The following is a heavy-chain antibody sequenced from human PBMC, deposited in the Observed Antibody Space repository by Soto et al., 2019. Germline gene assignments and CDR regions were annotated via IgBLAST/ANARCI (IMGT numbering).Heavy chain of an antibody. J-gene: IGHJ6*03. CDR1: GFTFSSYS. CDR3: ATDSGYDFWSGYYRGATTQARAYYMDV. Sequence: EVQLVESGGGLVKPGGSLRLSCAASGFTFSSYSMNWVRQAPGKGLEWVSSISSSSSYIYYADSVKGRFTISRDNAKNSLYLQMNSLRAEDTAVYYCATDSGYDFWSGYYRGATTQARAYYMDVWGKGTTVTVSS. CDR2: ISSSSSYI. D-gene: IGHD3-3*01. V-gene: IGHV3-21*01.